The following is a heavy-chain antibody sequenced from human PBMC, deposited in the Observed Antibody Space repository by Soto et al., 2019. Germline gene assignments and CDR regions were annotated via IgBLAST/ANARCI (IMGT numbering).Heavy chain of an antibody. CDR3: ARGDTPMITGMDSFDI. CDR2: IKQDGTEK. V-gene: IGHV3-7*01. J-gene: IGHJ3*02. Sequence: PGGSLRLSCAASGFTFSRYWMNWVRQAPGKGLEWVANIKQDGTEKNYVDSVKGRFTISRDSAKNSLYLQMDSLRAEDTAVYFCARGDTPMITGMDSFDIWGQGTLVTVSS. D-gene: IGHD5-18*01. CDR1: GFTFSRYW.